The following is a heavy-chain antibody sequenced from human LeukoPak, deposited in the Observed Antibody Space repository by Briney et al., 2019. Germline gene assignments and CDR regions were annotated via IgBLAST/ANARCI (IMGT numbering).Heavy chain of an antibody. D-gene: IGHD3-10*01. J-gene: IGHJ4*02. CDR3: ARDSMVRGGLDY. V-gene: IGHV3-7*01. CDR2: IKEDGSEK. CDR1: GLTFSNYW. Sequence: TGGSLRLSCAASGLTFSNYWMAWVRQAPGKGLEWVANIKEDGSEKYYGDSVRGRFTVSRDNAQSSLTLQMGSLRGDDTAVYYCARDSMVRGGLDYWGQGTLVTVSS.